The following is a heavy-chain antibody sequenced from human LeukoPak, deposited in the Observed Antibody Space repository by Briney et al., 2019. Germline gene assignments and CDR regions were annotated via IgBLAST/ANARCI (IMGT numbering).Heavy chain of an antibody. D-gene: IGHD3-9*01. CDR3: ARDPYLTGLGIVGFDY. CDR1: GFTFSSYA. Sequence: PGRSLRLSCAASGFTFSSYAMHWVRQAPGKGLEWVAVISYDGSNKYYADSVKGRFTISRDNSKNTLYLQMDSLRAEDTAVYYCARDPYLTGLGIVGFDYWGQGTLVTVSS. CDR2: ISYDGSNK. V-gene: IGHV3-30-3*01. J-gene: IGHJ4*02.